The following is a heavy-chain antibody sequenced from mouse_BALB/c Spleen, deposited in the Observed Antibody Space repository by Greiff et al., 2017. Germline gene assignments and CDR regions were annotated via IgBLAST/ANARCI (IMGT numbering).Heavy chain of an antibody. CDR2: ISNGGGST. Sequence: EVMLVESGGGLVQPGGSLKLSCAASGFTFSSYTMSWVRQTPEKRLEWVAYISNGGGSTYYPDTVKGRFTISRDNAKNTLYLQMSSLKSEDSAMYYCARHGSSYWYFDVWGAGTTVTVSS. D-gene: IGHD1-1*01. CDR3: ARHGSSYWYFDV. CDR1: GFTFSSYT. V-gene: IGHV5-12-2*01. J-gene: IGHJ1*01.